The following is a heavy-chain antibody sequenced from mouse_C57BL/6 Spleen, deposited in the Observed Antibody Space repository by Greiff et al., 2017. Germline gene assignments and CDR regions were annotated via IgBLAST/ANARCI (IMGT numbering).Heavy chain of an antibody. V-gene: IGHV1-80*01. Sequence: QVQLKQSGAELVKPGASVKISCKASGYAFSSYWLNWVKQRPGKGLEWIGQIYPGDGDTNYNGKFKGKATLTADKSSSTAYMQLSSLTSEDSAVYFCARESALGTTGGGYFDYWGQGTTLTVSS. D-gene: IGHD1-1*01. CDR2: IYPGDGDT. CDR3: ARESALGTTGGGYFDY. CDR1: GYAFSSYW. J-gene: IGHJ2*01.